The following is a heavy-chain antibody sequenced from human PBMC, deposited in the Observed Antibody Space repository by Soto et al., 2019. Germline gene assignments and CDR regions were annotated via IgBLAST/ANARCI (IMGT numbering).Heavy chain of an antibody. CDR2: INSDGSTT. V-gene: IGHV3-74*01. Sequence: GGSLRLSCAASGFNFSTYWMHWVRQAPGKGLVWVSRINSDGSTTSYADSVKGRFTISRDNAKNTLFLQMNSLRVEDSALYYCAILTPGSSGWGQGTLVTVSS. J-gene: IGHJ4*02. CDR1: GFNFSTYW. CDR3: AILTPGSSG. D-gene: IGHD3-10*01.